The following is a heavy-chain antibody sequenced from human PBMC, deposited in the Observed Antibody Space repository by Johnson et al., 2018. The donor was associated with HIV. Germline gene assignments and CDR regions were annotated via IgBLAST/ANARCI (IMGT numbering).Heavy chain of an antibody. CDR2: IRSKASGGAT. D-gene: IGHD2-2*01. CDR3: NTGPLRSSRGAFDI. CDR1: GFTFGDYA. Sequence: AQLVESGGGLVQPWRSLRLSCTASGFTFGDYAMSWVRQAPGKGLEWVGFIRSKASGGATAYAASVKGSFTITRDDSTSIAYLQMNSLKIEDTDVYYCNTGPLRSSRGAFDIWGQGTMVTVAS. J-gene: IGHJ3*02. V-gene: IGHV3-49*04.